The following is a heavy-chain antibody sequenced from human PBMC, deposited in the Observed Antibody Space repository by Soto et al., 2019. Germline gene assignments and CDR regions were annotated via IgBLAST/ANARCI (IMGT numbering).Heavy chain of an antibody. CDR2: IYTSGST. Sequence: SETLSLTCTFSGGSISSYYCSWIRQPAGKGLEWIGRIYTSGSTNYNPSLKRRVTMSGDTSKNQFSLTLSSVTAAATAVYYCARAYSSGWYFYDYWGQGNLVLVSS. D-gene: IGHD6-19*01. CDR1: GGSISSYY. CDR3: ARAYSSGWYFYDY. J-gene: IGHJ4*02. V-gene: IGHV4-4*07.